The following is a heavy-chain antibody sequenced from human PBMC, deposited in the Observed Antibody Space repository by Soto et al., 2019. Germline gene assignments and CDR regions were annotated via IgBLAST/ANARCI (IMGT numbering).Heavy chain of an antibody. J-gene: IGHJ4*02. CDR1: GFTFGSYA. CDR3: ARYSSGSEVDY. CDR2: IGFGSSTK. D-gene: IGHD3-10*01. Sequence: GGSLRLSCAASGFTFGSYAMNWVRQAPGKGLEWVSYIGFGSSTKYYADSVKGRFTISRDNSKNTLYLQMNSLRVEDTAVYYCARYSSGSEVDYWGQGTLVTVSS. V-gene: IGHV3-48*01.